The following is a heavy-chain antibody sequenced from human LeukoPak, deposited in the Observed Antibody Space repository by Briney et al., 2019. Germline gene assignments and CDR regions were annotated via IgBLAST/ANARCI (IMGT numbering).Heavy chain of an antibody. Sequence: SGTLSLTCAVSGGSISSSNWWSWVRQPPGKGLEWIGEIYHSGSTNYNPSLKSRVTISVDTSKNQFSLKLSSVTAADTAVYYCARSGITYYYGMDVWGQGTTVTVSS. CDR1: GGSISSSNW. CDR2: IYHSGST. J-gene: IGHJ6*02. CDR3: ARSGITYYYGMDV. D-gene: IGHD1-14*01. V-gene: IGHV4-4*02.